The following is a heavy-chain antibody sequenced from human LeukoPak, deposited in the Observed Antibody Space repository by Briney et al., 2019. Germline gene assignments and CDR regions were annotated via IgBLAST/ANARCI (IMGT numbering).Heavy chain of an antibody. CDR1: GGSFSGYY. CDR3: ARGRSRYCSGGSCYAIDY. Sequence: PSETLSLTCAFYGGSFSGYYWSWIRQPPGKGLEWIGEINHSGSTNYNPSLKSRVTISVDTSKNQFSLKLSSVTAADTAVYYCARGRSRYCSGGSCYAIDYWGQGTLVTVSS. CDR2: INHSGST. D-gene: IGHD2-15*01. J-gene: IGHJ4*02. V-gene: IGHV4-34*01.